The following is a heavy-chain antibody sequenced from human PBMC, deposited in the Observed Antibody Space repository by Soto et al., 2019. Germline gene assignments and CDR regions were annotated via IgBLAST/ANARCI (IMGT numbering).Heavy chain of an antibody. D-gene: IGHD2-15*01. CDR1: GFTFIRYW. Sequence: EVQLVESGGGLVQPGGSLRLSCAASGFTFIRYWMSWVRQAPGKGLEWVDNIKQDGSENYYVDSVKGRFTISRDNAKNSLDLQMNSLRAEDTAVYYCAREEWRYCSGGTCYYFDYWGQGTLVTVSS. CDR3: AREEWRYCSGGTCYYFDY. J-gene: IGHJ4*02. V-gene: IGHV3-7*03. CDR2: IKQDGSEN.